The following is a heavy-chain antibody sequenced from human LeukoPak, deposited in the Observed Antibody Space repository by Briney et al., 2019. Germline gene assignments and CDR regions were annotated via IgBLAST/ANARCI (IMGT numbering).Heavy chain of an antibody. CDR1: GGSISSGDYY. Sequence: SETLSLTCTVSGGSISSGDYYWSWLRQPPGKGLEWIGYIYYSGSTYYNPSLKSRVTISVDTSENQFSLKLSSVTAADTAVYYCARGGSLRFGELLGDIWGQGTMVTVSS. J-gene: IGHJ3*02. CDR3: ARGGSLRFGELLGDI. CDR2: IYYSGST. D-gene: IGHD3-10*01. V-gene: IGHV4-30-4*01.